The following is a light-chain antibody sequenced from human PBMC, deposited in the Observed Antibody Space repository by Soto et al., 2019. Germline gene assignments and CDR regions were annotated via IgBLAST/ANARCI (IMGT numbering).Light chain of an antibody. CDR1: QNIRTY. Sequence: EIVLTQSPATLSLSPGERATLSCKASQNIRTYLAWFQQKPGQPPRLVIYDASNRATGIPARFSGSGSGTDFTLTISSLEPEDFAVYYCQQRSDWPLSFGGGTKVEIK. CDR3: QQRSDWPLS. CDR2: DAS. V-gene: IGKV3-11*01. J-gene: IGKJ4*01.